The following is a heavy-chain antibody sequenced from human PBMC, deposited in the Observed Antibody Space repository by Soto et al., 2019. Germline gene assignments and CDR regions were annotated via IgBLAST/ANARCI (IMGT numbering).Heavy chain of an antibody. CDR2: ISAYNGNT. D-gene: IGHD3-9*01. Sequence: GASVKVSCKASGYTFTSYGISWVRPSPGQGLEWMGWISAYNGNTNYAQKLQGRVTMTTDTSTSTAYMELRSLRSDDTAVYYCARALRYFDLYYYYYGMDVWGQGTTVTVSS. CDR1: GYTFTSYG. V-gene: IGHV1-18*01. CDR3: ARALRYFDLYYYYYGMDV. J-gene: IGHJ6*02.